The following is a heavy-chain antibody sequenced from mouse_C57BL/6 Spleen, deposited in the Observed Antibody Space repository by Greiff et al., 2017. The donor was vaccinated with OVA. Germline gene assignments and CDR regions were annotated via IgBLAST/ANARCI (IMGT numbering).Heavy chain of an antibody. J-gene: IGHJ2*01. CDR1: GYAFSSSW. V-gene: IGHV1-82*01. CDR3: ARYYDGYPPY. D-gene: IGHD2-3*01. CDR2: IYPGDGDT. Sequence: VQLQQFGPELVKPGASVKISCKASGYAFSSSWMNWVKQRPGKGLEWIGRIYPGDGDTNYNGKFKGKATLTADKSSSTAYMQLSSLTSEDSAVYFCARYYDGYPPYWGQGTTLTVSS.